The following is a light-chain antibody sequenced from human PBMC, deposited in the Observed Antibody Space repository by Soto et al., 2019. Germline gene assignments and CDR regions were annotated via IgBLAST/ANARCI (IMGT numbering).Light chain of an antibody. V-gene: IGLV2-8*01. Sequence: LAQPPSASGSPGQSVTITCTGTSSDVGGYKYVSWYQQHPGKAPKLILYEVSKRPSGVPDRFSGSKSGNTASLTVSGLQAEDEADYYCNSYAGSIYGFGPGTKVTVL. CDR2: EVS. J-gene: IGLJ1*01. CDR3: NSYAGSIYG. CDR1: SSDVGGYKY.